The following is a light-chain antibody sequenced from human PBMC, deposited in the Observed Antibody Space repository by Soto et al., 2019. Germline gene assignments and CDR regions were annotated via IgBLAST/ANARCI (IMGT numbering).Light chain of an antibody. V-gene: IGLV1-40*01. Sequence: QSVLTQPPSVSGAPGQRVTISCTGSSSNIGATYDVQWYQQLPGTAPKLLIYGNSNRPSGVPDRFSGSKSGTSASPAITGLQADDVSDYSCASYDSCLIAQHVFGTGTEVT. CDR2: GNS. CDR3: ASYDSCLIAQHV. CDR1: SSNIGATYD. J-gene: IGLJ1*01.